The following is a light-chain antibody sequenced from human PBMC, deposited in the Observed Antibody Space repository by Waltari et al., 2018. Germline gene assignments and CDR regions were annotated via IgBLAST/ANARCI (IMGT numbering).Light chain of an antibody. CDR3: QQYYSIALN. J-gene: IGKJ4*01. CDR1: QDISNS. V-gene: IGKV1-NL1*01. CDR2: AAS. Sequence: DIQMTHSPSPLSASVGAGVHITCRASQDISNSLAWYQLKPGKAPKVLLYAASRLESAVPSTFSGSGSGTDYTLIISSLQPEDFAAYYCQQYYSIALNFGGATKVEI.